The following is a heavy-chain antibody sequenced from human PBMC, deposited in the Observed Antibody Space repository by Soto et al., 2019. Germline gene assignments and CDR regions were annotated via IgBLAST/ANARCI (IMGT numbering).Heavy chain of an antibody. CDR1: GDSVSSNSAA. CDR3: AAEQWISAHTTNWFDP. Sequence: PSQTLSLTCAISGDSVSSNSAAWNWIRQSPSRGLEWLGRTYYRSRWYNDYAVSVKSRITINPDTSKNQFSLQLNSVTPEDTAVYYCAAEQWISAHTTNWFDPWGQGTLVTVSS. V-gene: IGHV6-1*01. CDR2: TYYRSRWYN. D-gene: IGHD6-19*01. J-gene: IGHJ5*02.